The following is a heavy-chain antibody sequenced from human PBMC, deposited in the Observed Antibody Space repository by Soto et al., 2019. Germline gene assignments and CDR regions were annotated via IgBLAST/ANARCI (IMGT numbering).Heavy chain of an antibody. D-gene: IGHD3-16*01. CDR3: AHRQGVSYYHY. CDR2: IYWDDDK. CDR1: GFSLNTSGVG. J-gene: IGHJ4*02. Sequence: QITLKESGPTLVKPTQTLTLTCTFSGFSLNTSGVGVGWIRQPPGKALEWLALIYWDDDKRYSPSLESRLTITKDTSKNQVVLTVTNMDPVDTATYFCAHRQGVSYYHYWGQGTLVTVSS. V-gene: IGHV2-5*02.